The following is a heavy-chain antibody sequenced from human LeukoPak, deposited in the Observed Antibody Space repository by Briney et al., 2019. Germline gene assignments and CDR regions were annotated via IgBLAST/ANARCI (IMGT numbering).Heavy chain of an antibody. CDR3: ARGYSGSSFDY. Sequence: SETLSLTCAVSGGSISSDNWWSWVRQPPGKGLEWIGEIYHSGSTNYNPSLKTRVTISVDKSKNQFSLKVSSVTAADTAVYYCARGYSGSSFDYWGQGTLVTVSS. V-gene: IGHV4-4*02. J-gene: IGHJ4*02. CDR1: GGSISSDNW. D-gene: IGHD1-26*01. CDR2: IYHSGST.